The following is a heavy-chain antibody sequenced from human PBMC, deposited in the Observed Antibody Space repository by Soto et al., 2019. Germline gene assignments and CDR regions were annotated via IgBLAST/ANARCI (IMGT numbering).Heavy chain of an antibody. CDR3: ARAVAVTADFSY. CDR1: GYTFTSYA. Sequence: ASVKVSCKASGYTFTSYAMHWVRQAPGQRLEWMGWINAGNGNTKYSQKFQGRVTITRDTSASTAYMELSSLRSEDTAVYYCARAVAVTADFSYWGQGTLVPVSS. CDR2: INAGNGNT. V-gene: IGHV1-3*01. J-gene: IGHJ4*02. D-gene: IGHD2-21*02.